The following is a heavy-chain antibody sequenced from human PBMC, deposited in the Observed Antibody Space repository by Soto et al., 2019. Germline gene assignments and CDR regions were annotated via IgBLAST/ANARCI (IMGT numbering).Heavy chain of an antibody. J-gene: IGHJ3*02. Sequence: SCKASGGTFNIYAISCVRQAPGQGLEWMGGIIPIFGTAKYAQKFQGRVTITADESRSTAYMELSSLRSEDTAVYYCAREGKQWLVPVGAFDIWGQGTMVTVSS. V-gene: IGHV1-69*01. CDR2: IIPIFGTA. D-gene: IGHD6-19*01. CDR1: GGTFNIYA. CDR3: AREGKQWLVPVGAFDI.